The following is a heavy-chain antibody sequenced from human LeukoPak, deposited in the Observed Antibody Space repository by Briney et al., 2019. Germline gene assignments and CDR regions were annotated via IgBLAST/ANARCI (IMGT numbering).Heavy chain of an antibody. CDR3: ASGKAYDAFDI. D-gene: IGHD1-26*01. J-gene: IGHJ3*02. Sequence: GGSLRLSCAASGFTFSDYYMSWIRPAPGKGLEWVSYISSSGSTIYYADSVKGRFTISRDNAKNSLYLQMNSLRAEDTAVYYCASGKAYDAFDIWGQGTMVTVSS. CDR1: GFTFSDYY. V-gene: IGHV3-11*01. CDR2: ISSSGSTI.